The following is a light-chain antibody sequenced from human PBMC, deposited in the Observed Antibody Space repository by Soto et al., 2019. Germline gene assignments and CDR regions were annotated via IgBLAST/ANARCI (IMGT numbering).Light chain of an antibody. CDR1: SSDVGGYNY. J-gene: IGLJ1*01. Sequence: QSALTQPPSASGSPGQSVTISCTGTSSDVGGYNYVSWYQQHPGKAPKLVIYEVSNRPSGVSNRFSGSKSGNTASLTISGLQAEDEADYYCSSYTAGGTIFGTGTKVTVL. CDR2: EVS. V-gene: IGLV2-14*01. CDR3: SSYTAGGTI.